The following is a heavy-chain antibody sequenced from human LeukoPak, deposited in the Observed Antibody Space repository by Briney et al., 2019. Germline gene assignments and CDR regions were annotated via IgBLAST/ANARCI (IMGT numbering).Heavy chain of an antibody. D-gene: IGHD1-26*01. J-gene: IGHJ4*02. CDR3: ARNIVGPRQVDY. CDR1: GDSISSYSYY. CDR2: IYHSGTT. Sequence: SETLSLTCTVSGDSISSYSYYWGWIRQPPGKGLEWIGYIYHSGTTNYNPSLKSRVTISVDTSKSQFSLKLSSVTAADTAIYYCARNIVGPRQVDYWGQGTLVTVSS. V-gene: IGHV4-61*01.